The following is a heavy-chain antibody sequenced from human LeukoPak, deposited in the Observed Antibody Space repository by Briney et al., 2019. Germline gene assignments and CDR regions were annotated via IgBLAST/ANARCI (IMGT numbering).Heavy chain of an antibody. J-gene: IGHJ4*02. V-gene: IGHV4-4*09. D-gene: IGHD5-18*01. Sequence: SETLSLTCTVSGGSVSSYYWSWIRQPPGKGLEWIGYIYTSGSTNYNPSLKSRVTISVDTSKSQFSLKLSSVTAADTAVYYCARHDYSYGFHYIGYWGQGTLVTVSS. CDR3: ARHDYSYGFHYIGY. CDR2: IYTSGST. CDR1: GGSVSSYY.